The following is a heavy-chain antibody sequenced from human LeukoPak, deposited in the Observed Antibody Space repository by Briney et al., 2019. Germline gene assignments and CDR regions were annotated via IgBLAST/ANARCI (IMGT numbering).Heavy chain of an antibody. J-gene: IGHJ3*02. CDR3: ARVRQPQCAFDI. Sequence: PSETLSLTCTVSGDSISSGDYYWSWIRQPAGKGLEWIGRISSSGSTNYNPSLKSRVTISVDTSKNQFSLKLSSVTAADTAVYYCARVRQPQCAFDIWGQGTMVTVSS. V-gene: IGHV4-61*02. CDR1: GDSISSGDYY. CDR2: ISSSGST. D-gene: IGHD6-19*01.